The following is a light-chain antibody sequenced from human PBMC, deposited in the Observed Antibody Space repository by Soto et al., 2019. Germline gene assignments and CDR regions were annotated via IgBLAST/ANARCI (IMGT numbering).Light chain of an antibody. J-gene: IGKJ1*01. V-gene: IGKV3-20*01. CDR1: QSVSSN. CDR3: QQYGSSPRT. Sequence: ETVLTHSPATLSVSPGARATISCLASQSVSSNLAWYQQKPGQAPRLLIYGASSRATGIPDRFSGSGSGTDFTLTISRLEPEDFAVYCCQQYGSSPRTFGQGTKVDIK. CDR2: GAS.